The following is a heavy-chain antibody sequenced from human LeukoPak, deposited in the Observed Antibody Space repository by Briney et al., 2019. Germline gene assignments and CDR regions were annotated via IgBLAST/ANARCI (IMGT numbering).Heavy chain of an antibody. D-gene: IGHD6-13*01. CDR1: GFTFSSYS. Sequence: PGGSLRLSCAASGFTFSSYSMNWVRQAPGKGLVWVSRINSDGSSTSYADSVKGRFTISRDNAKNTLYLQMNSLRAEDTAVYYCARVRRDSSSWYEDSGYFDYWGQGTLVTVSS. V-gene: IGHV3-74*01. J-gene: IGHJ4*02. CDR2: INSDGSST. CDR3: ARVRRDSSSWYEDSGYFDY.